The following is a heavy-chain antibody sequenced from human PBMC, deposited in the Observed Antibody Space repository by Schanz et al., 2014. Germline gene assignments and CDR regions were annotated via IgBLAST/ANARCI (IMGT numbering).Heavy chain of an antibody. CDR1: GFSFRDYG. Sequence: QVQLVESGGGVVQPGGSLRLSCAASGFSFRDYGMHWVRQAPGKGLEWVAYVRYDGSNQYYADFVKGRFSISRDNSKNKISIQKNNLRADNPALYYCARAPPPYSSSTYYWYYGMDVWGQGTTVTVSS. CDR2: VRYDGSNQ. V-gene: IGHV3-30*02. D-gene: IGHD6-6*01. J-gene: IGHJ6*02. CDR3: ARAPPPYSSSTYYWYYGMDV.